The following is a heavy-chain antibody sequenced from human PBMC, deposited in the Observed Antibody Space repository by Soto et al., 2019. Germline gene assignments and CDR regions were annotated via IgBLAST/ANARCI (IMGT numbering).Heavy chain of an antibody. Sequence: QVKLQESGPGLVKPSETLSLTCSVSGGSISSGGNYWNWIRQHPERGLEWIGYIYYSGNIVLNPSLTSRATISRDTSKNVFSLTLTSLTAADTAVYFCARASGGAVADFDYWGQGTLVTVSS. CDR1: GGSISSGGNY. V-gene: IGHV4-31*03. J-gene: IGHJ4*02. CDR2: IYYSGNI. CDR3: ARASGGAVADFDY. D-gene: IGHD6-19*01.